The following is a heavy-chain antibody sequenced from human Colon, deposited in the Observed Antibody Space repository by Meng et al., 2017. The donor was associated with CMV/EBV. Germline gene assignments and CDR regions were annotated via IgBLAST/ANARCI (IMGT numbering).Heavy chain of an antibody. J-gene: IGHJ6*02. CDR2: IRYDGSNE. Sequence: GGSLRLSCAASGFTFSSYEMNWVRQAPGKGLEWVAFIRYDGSNEYYAESVKGRFTISRDNSKNTLYVQMNSLTIDDTAVYYCAKGSGGSGISMDVWGQGTTVTVSS. CDR1: GFTFSSYE. V-gene: IGHV3-30*02. CDR3: AKGSGGSGISMDV. D-gene: IGHD3-10*01.